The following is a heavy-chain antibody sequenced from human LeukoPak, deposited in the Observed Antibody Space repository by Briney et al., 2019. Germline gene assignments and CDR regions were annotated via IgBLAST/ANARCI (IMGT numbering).Heavy chain of an antibody. CDR3: VRGYRNQWELWA. CDR2: IKQDGSEK. V-gene: IGHV3-7*01. Sequence: GGSLRLSCVASGFTFSSRDWMTWVRQAPGKGLEWVANIKQDGSEKNYVDSVKDRFTISRDNAKSSLYLQMNSLTPEDTGIYYCVRGYRNQWELWAWGQGTLVTVSS. D-gene: IGHD1-26*01. CDR1: GFTFSSRDW. J-gene: IGHJ5*02.